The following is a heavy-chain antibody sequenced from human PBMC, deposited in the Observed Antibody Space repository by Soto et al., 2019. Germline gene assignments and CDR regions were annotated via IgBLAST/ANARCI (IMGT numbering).Heavy chain of an antibody. D-gene: IGHD6-19*01. Sequence: QMQLQESGPGLVKPSETLSLTCAVSSASIISEQRWSWVRQPPGKGLEGIGEIHHSGGTNNNPSLGSRVSKSVDKSKNQFSLNLNSVTAADTAVYSCARSFGWYAIDQWGQGTLVIVSS. CDR3: ARSFGWYAIDQ. CDR1: SASIISEQR. J-gene: IGHJ4*02. V-gene: IGHV4-4*02. CDR2: IHHSGGT.